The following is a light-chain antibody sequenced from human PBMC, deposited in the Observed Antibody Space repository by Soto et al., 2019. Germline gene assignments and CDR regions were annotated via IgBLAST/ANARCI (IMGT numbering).Light chain of an antibody. CDR3: QSFDSRLSGSV. Sequence: QSVVTQPPSVSGAPGQRVTISCTGSSSNIGAGYDVHWYQQLPGTAPKLLIYGNSHRPSGVPDRFSGSKSGTSASLAITGLQAEDEADYYCQSFDSRLSGSVFGGGTKLAVL. J-gene: IGLJ3*02. V-gene: IGLV1-40*01. CDR2: GNS. CDR1: SSNIGAGYD.